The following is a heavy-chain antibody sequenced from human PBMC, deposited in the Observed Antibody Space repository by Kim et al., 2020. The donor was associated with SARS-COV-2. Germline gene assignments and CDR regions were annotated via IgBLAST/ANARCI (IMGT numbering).Heavy chain of an antibody. J-gene: IGHJ6*02. CDR3: ARGPTVTTRYYYGMDV. D-gene: IGHD4-17*01. V-gene: IGHV4-34*01. Sequence: PHLKRRVTTSGDTAKNQFSRKLSSVTAADTAVYYCARGPTVTTRYYYGMDVWGQGTTVTVSS.